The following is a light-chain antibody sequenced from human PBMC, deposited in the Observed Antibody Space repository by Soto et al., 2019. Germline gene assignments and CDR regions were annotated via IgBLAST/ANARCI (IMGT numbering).Light chain of an antibody. CDR3: QQYEGWPRT. Sequence: EIVMTQSPATLSVSPGERATLSCRASQSVSSSLVWYQQKPGQAPRLLIYGVTARAPGVPARFSGSGSGTDFTLTIRSVQSGDFGVFYCQQYEGWPRTFGLGTKVEIQ. CDR2: GVT. CDR1: QSVSSS. J-gene: IGKJ2*01. V-gene: IGKV3-15*01.